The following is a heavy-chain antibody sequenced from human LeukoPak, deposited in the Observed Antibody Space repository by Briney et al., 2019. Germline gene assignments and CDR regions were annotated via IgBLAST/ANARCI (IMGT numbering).Heavy chain of an antibody. Sequence: GRSLRLSCAASGFTFSSYAMHWVRQAPGKGLEWVAVISYDGSNKYYADSVKGRFTISRDNSKNTLYLQMNSLRAEDTAVYYCANSGSYDSGAFDIWGQGTMVTVSS. CDR1: GFTFSSYA. J-gene: IGHJ3*02. V-gene: IGHV3-30-3*01. CDR3: ANSGSYDSGAFDI. D-gene: IGHD1-26*01. CDR2: ISYDGSNK.